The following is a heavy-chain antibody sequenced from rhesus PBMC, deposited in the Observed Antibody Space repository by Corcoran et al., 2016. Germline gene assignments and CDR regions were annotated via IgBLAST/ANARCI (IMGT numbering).Heavy chain of an antibody. V-gene: IGHV4-80*01. J-gene: IGHJ5-1*01. D-gene: IGHD3-3*01. Sequence: QVQLQESGPGLVKPSETLSLTCAVSGASISSYWWNWIRQPPGKGLEWIGEINGNSGSTNYNPSLKSRVTISKDASKNQFSLKLSSVTAADTAVYYCATSPHNFWSGYYRFDVWGPGVLVTVSS. CDR3: ATSPHNFWSGYYRFDV. CDR2: INGNSGST. CDR1: GASISSYW.